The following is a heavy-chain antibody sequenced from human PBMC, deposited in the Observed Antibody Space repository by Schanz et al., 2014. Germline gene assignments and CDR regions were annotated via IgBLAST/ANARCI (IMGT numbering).Heavy chain of an antibody. D-gene: IGHD3-10*01. CDR1: EFTFSTDA. J-gene: IGHJ4*02. V-gene: IGHV3-23*04. CDR3: VSSGSYSSYAF. Sequence: EVQLVESGGGWVQPGGSLRLSCAASEFTFSTDAMSWVRQAPGKGLEWVSAISGSGGSTYYADSVKGRFTISRDNSKNTLYLQMNSLRAEDTAVYHCVSSGSYSSYAFWGQGTLVTVSS. CDR2: ISGSGGST.